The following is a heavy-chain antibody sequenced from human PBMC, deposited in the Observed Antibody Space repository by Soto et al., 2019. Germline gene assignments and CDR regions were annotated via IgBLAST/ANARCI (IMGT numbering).Heavy chain of an antibody. D-gene: IGHD3-10*01. CDR1: GFTFSSYG. CDR3: ARDTASHYYGSEIDP. V-gene: IGHV3-33*01. J-gene: IGHJ5*02. CDR2: IWYDGSNK. Sequence: VGSLRLSCAASGFTFSSYGMHWVRQAPGKGLEWVAVIWYDGSNKYYADSVKGRFTISRDNSKNTLYLQMNSLRAEDTAVYYCARDTASHYYGSEIDPWGQGTLVTVSS.